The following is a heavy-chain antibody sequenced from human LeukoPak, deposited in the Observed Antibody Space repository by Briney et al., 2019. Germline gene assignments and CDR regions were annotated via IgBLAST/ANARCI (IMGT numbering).Heavy chain of an antibody. J-gene: IGHJ4*02. CDR1: GFTFSSYA. CDR3: AKPDIVVVPAATIRPLDY. D-gene: IGHD2-2*01. Sequence: GGSLRLFCAASGFTFSSYAMSWVRQAPGKGLEWVSAISGSGGSTYYADSVKGRFTISRDNSKNTLYLQMNSLRAEDTAVYYCAKPDIVVVPAATIRPLDYWGQGTLVTVSS. CDR2: ISGSGGST. V-gene: IGHV3-23*01.